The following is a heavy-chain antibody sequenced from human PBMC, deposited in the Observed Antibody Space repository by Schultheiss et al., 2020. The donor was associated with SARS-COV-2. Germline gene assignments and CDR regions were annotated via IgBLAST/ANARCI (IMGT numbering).Heavy chain of an antibody. J-gene: IGHJ4*02. Sequence: GGSLRLSCAPSSFTFSAYAMTWVRQAPGKGLEWVSTISGSGGSTYYADSVKGRFTISRDNSKNTLYLQMNSLRTEDTAVYYCASPIAAAGTFDYWGQGTLVTVSS. CDR3: ASPIAAAGTFDY. V-gene: IGHV3-23*01. D-gene: IGHD6-13*01. CDR2: ISGSGGST. CDR1: SFTFSAYA.